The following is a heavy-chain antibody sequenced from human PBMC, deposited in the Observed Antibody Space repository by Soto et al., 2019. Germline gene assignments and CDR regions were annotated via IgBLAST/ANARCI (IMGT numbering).Heavy chain of an antibody. Sequence: PGGSLRLSCAASGFTFSSYGMHWVRQAPGKGLEWVAVISYDGSNKYYADSVKGRFTISRDNSKNTLYLQMNSLRAEDTAVYYCAKDPRGSNHLYYYYYGMDVWGQGTTVTVSS. CDR2: ISYDGSNK. CDR3: AKDPRGSNHLYYYYYGMDV. CDR1: GFTFSSYG. J-gene: IGHJ6*02. D-gene: IGHD4-4*01. V-gene: IGHV3-30*18.